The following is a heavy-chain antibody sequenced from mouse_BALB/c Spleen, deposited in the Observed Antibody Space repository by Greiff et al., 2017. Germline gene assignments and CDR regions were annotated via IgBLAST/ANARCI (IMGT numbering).Heavy chain of an antibody. Sequence: VQLQQSGAELVKPGASVKLSCKASGYTFTSYYMYWVKRRPGQGLEWIGEINPSNGGTNFNEKFKSKATLTVDKSSSTAYMQLSSLTSEDSAVYYCTRGGNYFDYWGQGTTLTVSS. CDR3: TRGGNYFDY. J-gene: IGHJ2*01. CDR2: INPSNGGT. V-gene: IGHV1S81*02. CDR1: GYTFTSYY.